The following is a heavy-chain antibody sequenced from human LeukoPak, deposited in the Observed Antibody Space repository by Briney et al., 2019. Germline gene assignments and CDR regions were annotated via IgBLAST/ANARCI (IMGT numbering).Heavy chain of an antibody. Sequence: GGSLRLFCAAPGFTFSDNHMSWLRHAPGKGLEGVSYIRSRGSIYYPDSVKVRFTISRDNDKNSLYLQMHSLRAQDTAVYYYARVWRDSSGTFPNDDFDIWGQGKMVTVSS. CDR1: GFTFSDNH. CDR2: IRSRGSI. J-gene: IGHJ3*02. CDR3: ARVWRDSSGTFPNDDFDI. D-gene: IGHD3-22*01. V-gene: IGHV3-11*04.